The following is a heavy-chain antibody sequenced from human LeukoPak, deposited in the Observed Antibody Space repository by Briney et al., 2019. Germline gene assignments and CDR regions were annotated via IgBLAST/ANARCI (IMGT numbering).Heavy chain of an antibody. D-gene: IGHD6-6*01. J-gene: IGHJ4*02. CDR1: GGSISSSSYY. Sequence: SETLSLTCTVSGGSISSSSYYWGWIRQPPGKGLEWIGSIYYSGSTYYNPSLKSRVTISVDTSKNQFSLKLSSVTAADTAVCYCARGLAARRRGYFDYWGQGTLVTVSS. CDR3: ARGLAARRRGYFDY. V-gene: IGHV4-39*01. CDR2: IYYSGST.